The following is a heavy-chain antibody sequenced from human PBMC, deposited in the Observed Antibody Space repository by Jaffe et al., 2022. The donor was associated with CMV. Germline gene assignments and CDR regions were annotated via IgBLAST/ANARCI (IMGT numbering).Heavy chain of an antibody. D-gene: IGHD3-3*01. CDR3: ARHEQDLLYETTFDY. CDR2: ISSSSSYI. CDR1: GFTFSSYS. V-gene: IGHV3-21*01. Sequence: EVQLVESGGGLVKPGGSLRLSCAASGFTFSSYSMNWVRQAPGKGLEWVSSISSSSSYIYYADSVKGRFTISRDNAKNSLYLQMNSLRAEDTAVYYCARHEQDLLYETTFDYWGQGTLVTVSS. J-gene: IGHJ4*02.